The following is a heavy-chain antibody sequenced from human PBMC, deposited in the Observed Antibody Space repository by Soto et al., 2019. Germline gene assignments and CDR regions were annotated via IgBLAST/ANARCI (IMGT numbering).Heavy chain of an antibody. CDR1: GYTFTSYG. Sequence: QVQLVQSGAEVKKPGASVKVSCKASGYTFTSYGISWVRQAPGQGLELMGWISAYNGNTNYAQKLQGRVTMTTDTSTSTAYMELRSMRSDDTAVYYCARLTGWRQLWLRGVWCGESHGFYYYGMDVWGQGTTVTVSS. J-gene: IGHJ6*02. D-gene: IGHD5-18*01. CDR2: ISAYNGNT. V-gene: IGHV1-18*01. CDR3: ARLTGWRQLWLRGVWCGESHGFYYYGMDV.